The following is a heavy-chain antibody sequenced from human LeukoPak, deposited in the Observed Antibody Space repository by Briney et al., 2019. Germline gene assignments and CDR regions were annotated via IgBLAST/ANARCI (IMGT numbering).Heavy chain of an antibody. CDR1: GGSISSGGYS. V-gene: IGHV4-30-4*07. J-gene: IGHJ4*02. CDR3: ARVADYGDYLDY. D-gene: IGHD4-17*01. Sequence: PSETLSLTCAVSGGSISSGGYSWSWIRQPPGKGLEWIGYIYYSDTYYNPSLKSRVTISADTSKNQFSLRLNSVTAADTAVYYRARVADYGDYLDYWGQGTLVTVSS. CDR2: IYYSDT.